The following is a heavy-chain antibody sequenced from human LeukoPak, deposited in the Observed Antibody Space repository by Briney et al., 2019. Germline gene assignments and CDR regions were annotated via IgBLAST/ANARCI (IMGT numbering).Heavy chain of an antibody. V-gene: IGHV3-74*01. D-gene: IGHD6-19*01. CDR2: IKSDGSSP. Sequence: GGSLRLSCAASGLTLSHYWMHWVRQAPGKGLVWVSRIKSDGSSPSYADSVKGRFTISRDNAKNTLYLQMNSLRDEDTAVYYCARRTDPAVAATGTPNLGMDVWGQGTTVTVSS. J-gene: IGHJ6*02. CDR1: GLTLSHYW. CDR3: ARRTDPAVAATGTPNLGMDV.